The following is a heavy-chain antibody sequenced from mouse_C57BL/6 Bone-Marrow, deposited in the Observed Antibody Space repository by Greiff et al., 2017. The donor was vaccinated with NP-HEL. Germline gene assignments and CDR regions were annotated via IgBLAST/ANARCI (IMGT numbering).Heavy chain of an antibody. V-gene: IGHV1-81*01. Sequence: VQLQQSGAELARPGASVKLSCKASGYTFTSYGISWVKQRTGQGLEWIGEIYPRSGNTYYNEKFKGKATLTADKSSSTAYMELRSLTSEDSAVYFCARGHYGSSLLLHWGQGTLVTVSA. D-gene: IGHD1-1*01. CDR2: IYPRSGNT. CDR1: GYTFTSYG. CDR3: ARGHYGSSLLLH. J-gene: IGHJ3*01.